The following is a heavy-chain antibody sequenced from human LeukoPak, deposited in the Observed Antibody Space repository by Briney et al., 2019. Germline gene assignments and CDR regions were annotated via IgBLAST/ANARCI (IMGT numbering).Heavy chain of an antibody. J-gene: IGHJ4*02. CDR2: IYYSGST. CDR3: ARQWQWLDMGYYFDY. Sequence: PSETLSLTCTVSGYSISSGYYWGWIRQPPGKGLEWIGYIYYSGSTNYNPSLKSRVTISVDTSKNQFSLKLSSVTAADTAVYYCARQWQWLDMGYYFDYWGQGTLVTVSS. CDR1: GYSISSGYY. D-gene: IGHD6-19*01. V-gene: IGHV4-38-2*02.